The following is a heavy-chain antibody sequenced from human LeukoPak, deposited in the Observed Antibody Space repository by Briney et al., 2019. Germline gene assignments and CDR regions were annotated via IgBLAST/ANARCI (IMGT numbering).Heavy chain of an antibody. CDR1: GGSFSGYY. J-gene: IGHJ4*02. V-gene: IGHV4-34*01. D-gene: IGHD4-17*01. CDR3: ARGTMTTVTYYFDY. CDR2: INHSGST. Sequence: PSETLSLTCAVYGGSFSGYYRSWIRQPPGKGLEWIGEINHSGSTNYNPYLKRRVTISVDTSKNQFSLKLSSVTAADTAVYYCARGTMTTVTYYFDYWGQGSLVTVSS.